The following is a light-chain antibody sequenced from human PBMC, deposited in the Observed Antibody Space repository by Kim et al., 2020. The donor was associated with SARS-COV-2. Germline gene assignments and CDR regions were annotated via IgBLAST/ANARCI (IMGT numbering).Light chain of an antibody. Sequence: ATINCKSSQTVLYSSNNKNYLAWYQQKPRQPPKLLIYWASTRESGVPDRFSGSGSGTDFTLTISSLQAEDVAVYYCQQYYRTPLTFGGGTKVDIK. V-gene: IGKV4-1*01. CDR2: WAS. J-gene: IGKJ4*01. CDR1: QTVLYSSNNKNY. CDR3: QQYYRTPLT.